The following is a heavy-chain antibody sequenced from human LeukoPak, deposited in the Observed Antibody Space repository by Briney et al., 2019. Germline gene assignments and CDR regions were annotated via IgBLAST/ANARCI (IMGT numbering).Heavy chain of an antibody. V-gene: IGHV3-23*01. Sequence: GGSLRLSXAASGSTFSSYAMSWVRQAPGKGLEWVSAISGSGENTNYADSVRGRFTISRDNSKNTLYVQMNSLRAEDTAIYYCAKVSWANYFDYWGQGTLVTVSS. D-gene: IGHD6-13*01. CDR2: ISGSGENT. CDR1: GSTFSSYA. CDR3: AKVSWANYFDY. J-gene: IGHJ4*02.